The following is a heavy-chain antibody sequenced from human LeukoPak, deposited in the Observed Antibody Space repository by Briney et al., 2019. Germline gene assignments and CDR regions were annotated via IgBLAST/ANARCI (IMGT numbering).Heavy chain of an antibody. CDR1: GGSISSYY. Sequence: SETLSLTCTVSGGSISSYYWSWIRQPPGKGLEWIGYIYYSGSTNYNPSLKSRVTISVDTSKNQFSLKLSSVTAADAAVYYCARDRAGAGLSFDYWGQGTLVTVSS. J-gene: IGHJ4*02. V-gene: IGHV4-59*12. CDR3: ARDRAGAGLSFDY. CDR2: IYYSGST. D-gene: IGHD6-19*01.